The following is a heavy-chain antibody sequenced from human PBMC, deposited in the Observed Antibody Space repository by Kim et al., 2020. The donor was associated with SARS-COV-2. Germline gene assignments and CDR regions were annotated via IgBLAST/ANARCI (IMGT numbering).Heavy chain of an antibody. CDR3: ASERGLRYFDWLPLD. CDR1: GFTFSSYG. CDR2: ISYDGSNK. J-gene: IGHJ4*02. Sequence: GGSLRLSCAASGFTFSSYGMHWVRQAPGKGLEWVAVISYDGSNKYYADSVKGRFTISRDNSKNTLYLQMNSLRAEDTAVYYCASERGLRYFDWLPLDWGQGTLVTVSS. V-gene: IGHV3-33*05. D-gene: IGHD3-9*01.